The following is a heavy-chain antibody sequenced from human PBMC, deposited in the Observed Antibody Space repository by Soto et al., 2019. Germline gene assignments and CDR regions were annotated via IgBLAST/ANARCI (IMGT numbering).Heavy chain of an antibody. J-gene: IGHJ3*02. V-gene: IGHV3-23*01. CDR1: GFTFSSYA. D-gene: IGHD2-15*01. Sequence: GGSLRLSCAASGFTFSSYAMSWVRQAPGKGLEWVSGISGSGGSTYYADSVKGRFTISRDNSKNTLYLQMNSLRAEDTAVYYCAKGEYCSGGSCYSVAAFDIWGQGTMVTVSS. CDR3: AKGEYCSGGSCYSVAAFDI. CDR2: ISGSGGST.